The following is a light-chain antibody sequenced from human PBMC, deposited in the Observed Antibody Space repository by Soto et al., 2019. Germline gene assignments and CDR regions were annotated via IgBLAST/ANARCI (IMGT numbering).Light chain of an antibody. CDR2: HAS. CDR3: HQYADSPLT. CDR1: QSVGNNY. J-gene: IGKJ5*01. Sequence: EIVLAQSPGTLSLSPGQRVTLSCRASQSVGNNYLAWFQQKPGRAPRLLIHHASTRAPGIPDRFTGSGSGADFSLSSSRLEAEDFAVYYCHQYADSPLTFGQGTRLEIQ. V-gene: IGKV3-20*01.